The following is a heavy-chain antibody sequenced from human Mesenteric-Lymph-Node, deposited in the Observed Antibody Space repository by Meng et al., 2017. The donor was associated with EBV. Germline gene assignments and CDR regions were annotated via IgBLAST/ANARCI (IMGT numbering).Heavy chain of an antibody. CDR3: GGGYISGVPDFDY. V-gene: IGHV4-34*02. CDR1: GGSFSCFH. D-gene: IGHD3-10*01. CDR2: INHRRDT. J-gene: IGHJ4*02. Sequence: QMTLLPWGAVLLKPSETLSLTCAVSGGSFSCFHWSWIRQSPGKGLEWIGEINHRRDTNYHPSLKSRVTISLDASKNQFSLKLTSVTAADTAVYYCGGGYISGVPDFDYWGQGTLVTVSS.